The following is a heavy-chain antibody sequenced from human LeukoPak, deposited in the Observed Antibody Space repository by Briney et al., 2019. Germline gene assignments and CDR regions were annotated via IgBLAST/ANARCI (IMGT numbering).Heavy chain of an antibody. Sequence: GGSLRLSCAASGFTFSSYAINWVRQAPDKGREWVGVISSDANKKYYTDSVKGRCTISRDNSKNMLYLQMDSLRAEDTAVYYCAKGVVSGTRSPLDYWGQGTLVTVSS. CDR1: GFTFSSYA. J-gene: IGHJ4*02. CDR3: AKGVVSGTRSPLDY. CDR2: ISSDANKK. V-gene: IGHV3-30*18. D-gene: IGHD1-26*01.